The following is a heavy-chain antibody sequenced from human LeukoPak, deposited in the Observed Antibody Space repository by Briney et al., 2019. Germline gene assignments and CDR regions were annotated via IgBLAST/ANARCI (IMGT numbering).Heavy chain of an antibody. D-gene: IGHD1-26*01. CDR2: IYYSGST. V-gene: IGHV4-59*08. CDR3: ARAVGAARKYYFDY. Sequence: SETLSLTCTVSGGSISSYYWSWIRQPPGKGLEWIGYIYYSGSTNYNPSLKSRVTISVDTSKNQFSLKLSSVTAADTAVYYCARAVGAARKYYFDYWGQGTLVTVSS. J-gene: IGHJ4*02. CDR1: GGSISSYY.